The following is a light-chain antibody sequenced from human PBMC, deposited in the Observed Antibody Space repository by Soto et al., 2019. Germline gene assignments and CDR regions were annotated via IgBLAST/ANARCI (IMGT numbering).Light chain of an antibody. CDR2: DAS. J-gene: IGKJ1*01. V-gene: IGKV3-20*01. CDR3: QQYGNSPRK. CDR1: QSVSSSY. Sequence: EIVLTQSPGTLSLSPGERATLSCRASQSVSSSYLAWYQQKPGQAPRLLIYDASSRATGITDRFSGSGSGTDFTLTISRLEPEDVAVYYCQQYGNSPRKFGQGTKVEVK.